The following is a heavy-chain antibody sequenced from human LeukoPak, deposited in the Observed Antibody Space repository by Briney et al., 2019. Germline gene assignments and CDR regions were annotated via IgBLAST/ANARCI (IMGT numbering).Heavy chain of an antibody. Sequence: PGGALRLSCAASLFTSSSYGMHWVRQAPGTGREWVAVISYDGSNKYYADSVKGRFTISRDNSKNTVFLQMNRLRAEDAAVYYCARDLVVAATHFYYGLGVWGQGTTVTVSS. CDR3: ARDLVVAATHFYYGLGV. V-gene: IGHV3-30*19. D-gene: IGHD2-15*01. J-gene: IGHJ6*02. CDR1: LFTSSSYG. CDR2: ISYDGSNK.